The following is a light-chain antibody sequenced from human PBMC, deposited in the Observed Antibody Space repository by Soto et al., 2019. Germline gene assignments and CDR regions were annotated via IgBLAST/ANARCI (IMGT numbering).Light chain of an antibody. V-gene: IGKV1-5*02. CDR1: QSITY. J-gene: IGKJ1*01. CDR3: QQYNSYPWT. CDR2: DAS. Sequence: EIQLTQSPSSRSAPVGDTGTSVSRPSQSITYLAWYQQKPGKAPKLLIYDASSLASGVPSRFSGSGSGTEFTLTISSLQPDDFATYYCQQYNSYPWTFGQGTKVDIK.